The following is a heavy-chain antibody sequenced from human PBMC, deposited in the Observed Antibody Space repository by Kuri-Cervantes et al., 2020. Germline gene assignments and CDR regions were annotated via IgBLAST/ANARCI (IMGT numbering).Heavy chain of an antibody. CDR2: IKQDGSEK. J-gene: IGHJ4*02. V-gene: IGHV3-7*03. CDR1: GFIFSSYW. CDR3: AKDQRRITMIVVVITYFDY. D-gene: IGHD3-22*01. Sequence: GGSLRLSCAASGFIFSSYWMSWVRQAPGKGLEWVANIKQDGSEKYYVDSVKGRFTVSRDNSKNTLYLQMNSLRAEDTAVYYCAKDQRRITMIVVVITYFDYWGQGTLVTVSS.